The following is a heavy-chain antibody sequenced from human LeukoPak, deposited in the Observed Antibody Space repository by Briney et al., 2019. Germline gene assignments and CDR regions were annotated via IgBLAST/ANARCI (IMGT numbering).Heavy chain of an antibody. CDR2: IHYSGST. CDR1: GGSISDSRYY. D-gene: IGHD4-17*01. CDR3: ARRDYIITYFFDN. V-gene: IGHV4-39*01. J-gene: IGHJ4*02. Sequence: SETLSLTCTVSGGSISDSRYYWGWIRQPPGMGLEWIGNIHYSGSTNYNPSVKSRVTISIDTSKNRFSLELSSLTAADTAVYYCARRDYIITYFFDNWGQGTLVTVSS.